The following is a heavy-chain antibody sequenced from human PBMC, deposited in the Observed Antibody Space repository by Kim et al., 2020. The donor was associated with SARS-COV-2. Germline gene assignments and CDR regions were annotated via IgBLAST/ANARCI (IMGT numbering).Heavy chain of an antibody. J-gene: IGHJ6*02. CDR3: AKPVALCSPTLWCGMDV. Sequence: GGSLRLSCAASGFTFSSYGMHWVRQAPGKGLEWVAVISYDGSNKYYADSVKGRFTISRDNSKNTLYLQMNSLRAEDTAVYYCAKPVALCSPTLWCGMDVWGQGTTVTVSS. CDR2: ISYDGSNK. V-gene: IGHV3-30*18. D-gene: IGHD2-15*01. CDR1: GFTFSSYG.